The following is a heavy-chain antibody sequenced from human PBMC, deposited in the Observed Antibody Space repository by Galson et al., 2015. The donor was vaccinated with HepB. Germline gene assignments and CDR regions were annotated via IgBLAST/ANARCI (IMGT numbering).Heavy chain of an antibody. CDR2: ISYDGSNK. D-gene: IGHD3-10*01. Sequence: SLRLSCAASGFTFSYGMHWGRQAPGRGLEGAAVISYDGSNKYYADSVKGRFTISRDNSKNTLYLQMNSLRAEDTAVYYCAKDRMVRGDKEIDYWGQGTLVTVSS. CDR3: AKDRMVRGDKEIDY. J-gene: IGHJ4*02. V-gene: IGHV3-30*18. CDR1: GFTFSYG.